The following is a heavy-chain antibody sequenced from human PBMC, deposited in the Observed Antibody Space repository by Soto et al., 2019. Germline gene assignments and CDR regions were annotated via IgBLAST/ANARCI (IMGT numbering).Heavy chain of an antibody. V-gene: IGHV3-23*01. D-gene: IGHD2-15*01. CDR3: APHVSCSGGSCQYDAFAS. CDR2: VTAAGGT. Sequence: PGKGPEWVSTVTAAGGTYYADSVKGRFAMSRDTSENTLYLQMNSLGAEDTAAYYCAPHVSCSGGSCQYDAFASGGPGTMVAVS. J-gene: IGHJ3*02.